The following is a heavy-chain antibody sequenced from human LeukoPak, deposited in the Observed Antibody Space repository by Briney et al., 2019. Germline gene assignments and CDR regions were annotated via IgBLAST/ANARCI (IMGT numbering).Heavy chain of an antibody. Sequence: PGGSLRLSCAASGFTFSSYDMTWVRQAPGKGLEWVSILYHGGSTYYADSVKGRFSISRDTSKNTLYLQMNSLRVEDTAVYYCATRRFGELTYWGQGTLVTVSS. CDR3: ATRRFGELTY. D-gene: IGHD3-10*01. J-gene: IGHJ4*02. CDR1: GFTFSSYD. CDR2: LYHGGST. V-gene: IGHV3-66*01.